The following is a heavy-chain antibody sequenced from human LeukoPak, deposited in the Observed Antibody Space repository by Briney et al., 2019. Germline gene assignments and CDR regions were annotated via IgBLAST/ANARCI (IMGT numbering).Heavy chain of an antibody. CDR1: GYTFTSYG. Sequence: ASVKVSCKASGYTFTSYGISWVRQAPGQGLEWMGWISAYNGNTNYAQKLQGRVTMTTDTSTSTAYIELRSLRSDDTAVYYCARHQLVRYYYYYMDVWGKGTTVTVSS. D-gene: IGHD6-13*01. V-gene: IGHV1-18*01. CDR2: ISAYNGNT. J-gene: IGHJ6*03. CDR3: ARHQLVRYYYYYMDV.